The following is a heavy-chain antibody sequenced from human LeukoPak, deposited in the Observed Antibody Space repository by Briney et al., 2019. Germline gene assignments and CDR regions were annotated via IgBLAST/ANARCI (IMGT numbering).Heavy chain of an antibody. J-gene: IGHJ4*02. CDR2: INPNSGGT. CDR1: GYTFTGYY. CDR3: AREAEYCSSTSCCNDY. Sequence: GASVKVSCKASGYTFTGYYMHWVRQAPGQGVEWMGWINPNSGGTNYAQKFQGRVTMTRDTSISTAYMELSRLRSDDTAVYYCAREAEYCSSTSCCNDYWGQGTLVTVSS. V-gene: IGHV1-2*02. D-gene: IGHD2-2*01.